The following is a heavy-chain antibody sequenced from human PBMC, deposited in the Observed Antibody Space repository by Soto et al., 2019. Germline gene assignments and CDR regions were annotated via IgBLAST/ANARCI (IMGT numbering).Heavy chain of an antibody. J-gene: IGHJ4*02. CDR1: GFTFSSYS. CDR2: ISSSSSYI. V-gene: IGHV3-21*01. CDR3: ARDSGTAMDH. D-gene: IGHD5-18*01. Sequence: LRLSCAASGFTFSSYSMNWVRQAPGKVLEWVSSISSSSSYIYYADSVKGRFTISRDNAKNSLYLQMNSLRAEDTAVYYCARDSGTAMDHWGQGTLVTVSS.